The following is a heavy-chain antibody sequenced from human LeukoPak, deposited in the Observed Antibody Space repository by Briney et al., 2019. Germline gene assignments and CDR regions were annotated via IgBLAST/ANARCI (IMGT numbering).Heavy chain of an antibody. CDR1: GLTFSSYA. CDR2: ISGSGGST. CDR3: AKEGYYYDSSGYYYRSDYFDY. D-gene: IGHD3-22*01. V-gene: IGHV3-23*01. Sequence: PGGSLRLSCAASGLTFSSYAVSWVRQAPGKGLEWVSAISGSGGSTYYADSVKGRFTISRDNSKNTLYLQMNSLRAEDTAVYYCAKEGYYYDSSGYYYRSDYFDYWGQGTLVTVSS. J-gene: IGHJ4*02.